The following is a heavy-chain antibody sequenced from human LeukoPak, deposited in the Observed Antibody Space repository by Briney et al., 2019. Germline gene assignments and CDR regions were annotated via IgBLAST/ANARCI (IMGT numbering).Heavy chain of an antibody. CDR2: IWYDGSNK. CDR1: GFTFSSYG. D-gene: IGHD5-12*01. J-gene: IGHJ4*02. V-gene: IGHV3-33*06. CDR3: AKDRSGYDLNIFDY. Sequence: PGTSLRLSCAASGFTFSSYGMHWVRQAPGKGLEWVAIIWYDGSNKYYADSVKGRFTISRDNSKNTLYLQMNSLRAEDTAVYYCAKDRSGYDLNIFDYWGQGTLVTVSS.